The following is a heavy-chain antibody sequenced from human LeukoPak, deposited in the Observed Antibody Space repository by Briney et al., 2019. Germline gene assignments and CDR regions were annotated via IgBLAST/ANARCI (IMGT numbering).Heavy chain of an antibody. CDR3: ARTTAAGPFDY. CDR1: GFTFSSYG. CDR2: IYSGGSA. Sequence: GGSLRLSCAASGFTFSSYGMHWVRQAPGKGLEWVSVIYSGGSAYYADSVKGRFTISRDNSKNTLYLQMNSLRAEDTAVYYCARTTAAGPFDYWGQGTLVTVSS. D-gene: IGHD6-13*01. J-gene: IGHJ4*02. V-gene: IGHV3-66*01.